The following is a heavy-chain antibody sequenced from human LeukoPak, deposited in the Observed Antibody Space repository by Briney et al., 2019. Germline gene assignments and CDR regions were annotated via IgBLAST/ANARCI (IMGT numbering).Heavy chain of an antibody. V-gene: IGHV4-30-2*01. D-gene: IGHD1-7*01. J-gene: IGHJ5*02. CDR2: IYHSGST. Sequence: SQTLSLTCTVSGGSISSGGYYWSWIRQPPGKGLGWIGYIYHSGSTYYNPSLKSRVTISVDRSKNQFSLKLSSVTAADTAVYYCARRHWNYNWFDPWGQGTLVTVSS. CDR3: ARRHWNYNWFDP. CDR1: GGSISSGGYY.